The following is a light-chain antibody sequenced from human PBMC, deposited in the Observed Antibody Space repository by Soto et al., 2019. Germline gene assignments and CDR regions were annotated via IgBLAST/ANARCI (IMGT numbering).Light chain of an antibody. CDR1: QSISSY. Sequence: DIQMTQSPSSLSSSVGERVTITCRASQSISSYLDWYQQKPGKAPRLLIYAASIRQTGVPSRFSGSGSGTDFTLTISSLQPDAFATYYRQQSYSTRLTFGGGTKVDIK. CDR2: AAS. J-gene: IGKJ4*01. V-gene: IGKV1-39*01. CDR3: QQSYSTRLT.